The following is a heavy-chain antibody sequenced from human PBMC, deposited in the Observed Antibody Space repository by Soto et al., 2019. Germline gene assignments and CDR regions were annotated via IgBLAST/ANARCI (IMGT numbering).Heavy chain of an antibody. CDR3: ARGAGGDYYDSSGYYYYFDY. CDR2: ISAYNGNT. V-gene: IGHV1-18*01. Sequence: ASVKVPCKASGYTFTSYGISWVRQAPGQGLEWMGWISAYNGNTNYAQKLQCRVTMTTDTSTSTAYMELRSLRSDDTAVYYCARGAGGDYYDSSGYYYYFDYWGQGTLVTVSS. J-gene: IGHJ4*02. D-gene: IGHD3-22*01. CDR1: GYTFTSYG.